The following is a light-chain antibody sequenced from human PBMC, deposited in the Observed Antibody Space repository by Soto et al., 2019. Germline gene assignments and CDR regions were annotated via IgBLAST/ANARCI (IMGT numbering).Light chain of an antibody. CDR1: RSVLYSSNNNNY. CDR3: QQYYSNPQT. CDR2: WAS. V-gene: IGKV4-1*01. J-gene: IGKJ1*01. Sequence: DIVMTQSPDSLAVSLGERATINCKSSRSVLYSSNNNNYLAWYQQKPGQPPKLLIYWASTRESGVPDRFSGSGSGTDFTLTISSLQAEDVAVYYCQQYYSNPQTFGQGTKVEIK.